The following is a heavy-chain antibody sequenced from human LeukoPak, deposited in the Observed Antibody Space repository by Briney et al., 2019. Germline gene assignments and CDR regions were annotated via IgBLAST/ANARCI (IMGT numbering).Heavy chain of an antibody. Sequence: ASVKVSCKASGYTFTSYGISWVRQAPGQGLEWMGWISAYNGNTNYAQKLQGRVTMTTDTSTSTAYMELRSLRSDDTAVYYCARVTAARQKYYYCYYYMDVWGKGTTVTVSS. CDR3: ARVTAARQKYYYCYYYMDV. CDR2: ISAYNGNT. D-gene: IGHD6-6*01. CDR1: GYTFTSYG. J-gene: IGHJ6*03. V-gene: IGHV1-18*01.